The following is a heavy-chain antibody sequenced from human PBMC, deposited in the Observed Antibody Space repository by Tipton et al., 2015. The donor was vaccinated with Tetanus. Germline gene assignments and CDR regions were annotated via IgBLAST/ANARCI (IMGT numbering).Heavy chain of an antibody. V-gene: IGHV1-2*02. Sequence: QSGAEVKKPGASVKVSCKASGHTVSVSYIHWVRQDPGQGLQWLGWINPKSGVTKYSQHFQDRITLTRDTSIGTVYMEVTRLTSDDTAVYYCATNRVTTHDWFDPWGPGTLVTVSS. CDR1: GHTVSVSY. CDR3: ATNRVTTHDWFDP. D-gene: IGHD1-14*01. CDR2: INPKSGVT. J-gene: IGHJ5*02.